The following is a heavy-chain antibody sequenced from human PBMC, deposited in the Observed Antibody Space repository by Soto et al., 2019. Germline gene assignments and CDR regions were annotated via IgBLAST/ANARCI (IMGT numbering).Heavy chain of an antibody. CDR1: GGSISSSSYY. CDR3: ARLWFWSGLEVFRTEDY. D-gene: IGHD3-3*01. V-gene: IGHV4-39*01. J-gene: IGHJ4*02. Sequence: QLQLQESGPGLVKPSETLSLTCTVSGGSISSSSYYWGWIRQPPGKGLEWIGSIYYSGSTYYNPSLKSRVTISVDTSKNQFSLKLSSVTAADTAVYYCARLWFWSGLEVFRTEDYWGQGTLVTVSS. CDR2: IYYSGST.